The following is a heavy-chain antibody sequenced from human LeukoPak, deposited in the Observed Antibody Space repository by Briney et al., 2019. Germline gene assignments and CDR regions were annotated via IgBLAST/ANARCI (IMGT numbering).Heavy chain of an antibody. CDR1: GFTFSDYW. Sequence: GGSLRLSCAASGFTFSDYWMHWVRQAPGRGLVWVSRINPDGSTTTYADSVKGRFTVSRDNAKNTLYLQLNSLRAEDTAVYYCARGLPNYYGMDVWGQGTTVTVSS. J-gene: IGHJ6*02. CDR3: ARGLPNYYGMDV. V-gene: IGHV3-74*01. CDR2: INPDGSTT.